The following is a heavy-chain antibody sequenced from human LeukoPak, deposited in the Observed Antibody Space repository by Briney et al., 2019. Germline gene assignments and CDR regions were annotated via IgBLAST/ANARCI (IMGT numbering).Heavy chain of an antibody. CDR1: GFTFSSYW. J-gene: IGHJ4*02. Sequence: GGSLRLSCAASGFTFSSYWMHWVRQAPGKGLVWVSRINSDGSSTSYADSVKGRFTISRDNAKNTLYLQMNSLRAEDTAVYYCARGPRRAYFDYWGQGTLVTVSS. CDR2: INSDGSST. CDR3: ARGPRRAYFDY. V-gene: IGHV3-74*01.